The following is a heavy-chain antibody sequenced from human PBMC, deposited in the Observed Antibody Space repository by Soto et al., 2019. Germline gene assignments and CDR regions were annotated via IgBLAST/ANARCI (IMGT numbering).Heavy chain of an antibody. CDR2: IYSNGRT. D-gene: IGHD1-1*01. CDR1: GGSISSYD. V-gene: IGHV4-59*01. Sequence: PSETLSLTCTVSGGSISSYDWTWIRQPPGKGLEWIGYIYSNGRTNYNPSLKSRVTISVDTSKNQFSLKLRSVTAADTAVYYCTSGVNWNDVSDYWGQGTLVTVSS. CDR3: TSGVNWNDVSDY. J-gene: IGHJ4*02.